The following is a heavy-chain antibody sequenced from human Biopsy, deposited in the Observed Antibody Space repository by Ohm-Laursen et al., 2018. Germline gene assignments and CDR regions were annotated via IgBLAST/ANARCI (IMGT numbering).Heavy chain of an antibody. D-gene: IGHD2-2*01. CDR1: AYTLTDYY. V-gene: IGHV1-2*02. CDR3: ARDYQPKIMTIHYYYYGMDV. Sequence: ASVKISCKVSAYTLTDYYLHWVRQAPGQGLEWMGWINPDSGGTNYAQKFQGRVTMTRDTSISTVQMELSSLRSDDTAVYYCARDYQPKIMTIHYYYYGMDVWGLGTTVTVSS. J-gene: IGHJ6*02. CDR2: INPDSGGT.